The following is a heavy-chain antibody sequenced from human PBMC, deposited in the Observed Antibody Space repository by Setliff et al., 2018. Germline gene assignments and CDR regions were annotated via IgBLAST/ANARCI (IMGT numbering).Heavy chain of an antibody. V-gene: IGHV3-73*01. Sequence: GESLTISCAASEFSLSDFHMHWVRQAPGKGLEWVGRVRRKTNSYATAYSASLKGRFTISRDDSKNTAYLQMNSLQSEDTAVYYCARRGVGMGMDVWGKGTTVTVSS. CDR3: ARRGVGMGMDV. CDR1: EFSLSDFH. J-gene: IGHJ6*03. D-gene: IGHD2-2*01. CDR2: VRRKTNSYAT.